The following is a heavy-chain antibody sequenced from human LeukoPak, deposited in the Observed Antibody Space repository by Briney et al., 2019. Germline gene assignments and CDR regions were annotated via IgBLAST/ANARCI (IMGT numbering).Heavy chain of an antibody. D-gene: IGHD5-18*01. CDR3: AWKDTTMVYFDC. Sequence: GGSLRLSCAASGITFSSYAISWVRQAPGKGLEWVSIISASGHVSNYAESVKGRFTISRDNSENTLYLEMDSLRVEDTAIYFCAWKDTTMVYFDCWGQGTPVTVSS. CDR1: GITFSSYA. V-gene: IGHV3-23*01. J-gene: IGHJ4*02. CDR2: ISASGHVS.